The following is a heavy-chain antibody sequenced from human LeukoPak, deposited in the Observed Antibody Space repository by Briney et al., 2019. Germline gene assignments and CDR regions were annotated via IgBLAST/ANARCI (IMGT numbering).Heavy chain of an antibody. CDR1: GFTFSSYS. Sequence: GGSLRLSCAASGFTFSSYSMNWVRQAPGKGLEWVSYISSSSSTIYYADSVKGRFTISRDNAKNSLYLQMNSLRAEDTAVYYCARVEAAKAYYFDYWGQGTLVTVSS. CDR2: ISSSSSTI. CDR3: ARVEAAKAYYFDY. J-gene: IGHJ4*02. D-gene: IGHD5-18*01. V-gene: IGHV3-48*01.